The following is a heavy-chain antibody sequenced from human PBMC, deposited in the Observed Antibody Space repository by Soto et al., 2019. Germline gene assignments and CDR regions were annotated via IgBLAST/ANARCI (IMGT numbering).Heavy chain of an antibody. CDR2: ISGSGGST. CDR3: EYSSRAYYFDY. Sequence: GGSLRLSCAASGFTFSSYVMSWVRQAPGKGLEWVSAISGSGGSTYYADSVKGRFTISRDNSKNTLYLQMNSLRAEDTAVYYCEYSSRAYYFDYWGQGTRVTVSS. CDR1: GFTFSSYV. V-gene: IGHV3-23*01. D-gene: IGHD6-13*01. J-gene: IGHJ4*02.